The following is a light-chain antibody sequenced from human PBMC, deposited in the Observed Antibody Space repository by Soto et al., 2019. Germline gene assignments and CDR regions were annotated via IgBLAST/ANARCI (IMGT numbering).Light chain of an antibody. CDR3: QQYDSSPWT. V-gene: IGKV3-20*01. Sequence: EIVLTQSPGTLSLSPGERATLSCRASQSVSSSYLAWYQQTPGQAPRLLVYDTSYRATGVPDRFSGSGSGTDFTLTISLLEPEDSAVYYCQQYDSSPWTFGQGTKVEIK. J-gene: IGKJ1*01. CDR1: QSVSSSY. CDR2: DTS.